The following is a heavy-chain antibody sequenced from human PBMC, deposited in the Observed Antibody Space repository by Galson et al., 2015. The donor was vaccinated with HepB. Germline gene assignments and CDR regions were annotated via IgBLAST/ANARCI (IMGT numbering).Heavy chain of an antibody. CDR1: GFTFSSYA. Sequence: SLRLSCAASGFTFSSYAMAWVRRTPGKGLEWVSSISASGTNTYYAGSVKGRFTISRDSSKNTLYLQLNNLRADDTAVYFCAKGCGDTCYSSFESWGQGIPVTVSS. CDR3: AKGCGDTCYSSFES. J-gene: IGHJ4*02. D-gene: IGHD2-21*02. CDR2: ISASGTNT. V-gene: IGHV3-23*01.